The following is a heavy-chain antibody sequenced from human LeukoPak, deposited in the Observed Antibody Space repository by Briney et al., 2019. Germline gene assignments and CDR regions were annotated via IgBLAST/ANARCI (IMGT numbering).Heavy chain of an antibody. D-gene: IGHD5-24*01. Sequence: SETLSLTCTVSGGSISSGDYYWSWIRQPPGKGLEWIGYIYYSGSTYYNPSLKSRVTISVDTSKSQFSLKLSSVTAADTAVYYCARGEEGRDGYNFGYWGQGTLVTVSS. CDR3: ARGEEGRDGYNFGY. CDR1: GGSISSGDYY. CDR2: IYYSGST. J-gene: IGHJ4*02. V-gene: IGHV4-30-4*01.